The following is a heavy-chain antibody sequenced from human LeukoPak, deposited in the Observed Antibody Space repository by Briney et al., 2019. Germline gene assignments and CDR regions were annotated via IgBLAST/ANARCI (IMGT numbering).Heavy chain of an antibody. J-gene: IGHJ4*02. CDR3: ARVAGMALFDY. CDR2: IYSGGST. Sequence: PGGSLRPSCAASAFTASSNYMSWVSQPPRNGLEWVSVIYSGGSTYYADSVKGRFTIARENTKNTLYLQMNRLRAEDTAVYYWARVAGMALFDYWGQGTLVTGSS. D-gene: IGHD5-18*01. V-gene: IGHV3-66*02. CDR1: AFTASSNY.